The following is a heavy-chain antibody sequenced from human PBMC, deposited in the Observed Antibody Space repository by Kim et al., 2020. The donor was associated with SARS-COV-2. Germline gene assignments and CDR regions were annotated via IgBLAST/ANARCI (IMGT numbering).Heavy chain of an antibody. CDR3: ARLSGHCSGGSCYRVGYFQP. V-gene: IGHV5-51*01. CDR1: GYSFTSYW. D-gene: IGHD2-15*01. Sequence: GESLKISCKGSGYSFTSYWIGWVRQMPGKGLEWMGIIYPGDSDTRYSPSFQGQVTISADKSISTAYLQWSSLNSSDTAMYYCARLSGHCSGGSCYRVGYFQPWGKATLVNVSS. CDR2: IYPGDSDT. J-gene: IGHJ1*01.